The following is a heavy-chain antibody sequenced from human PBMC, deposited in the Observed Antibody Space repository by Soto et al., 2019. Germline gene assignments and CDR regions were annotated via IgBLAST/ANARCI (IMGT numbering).Heavy chain of an antibody. J-gene: IGHJ4*02. CDR3: ARGSFVGSSWSRKVDY. CDR2: ISYDGSNK. CDR1: GFTFSSYA. V-gene: IGHV3-30-3*01. Sequence: PGGSLRLSCAASGFTFSSYAMHWVRQAPAKGLEWVAVISYDGSNKYYADSVKGRFTISRDNSKNTLYLQMNSLRAEDTAVYYCARGSFVGSSWSRKVDYWGQGTLVTVSS. D-gene: IGHD6-13*01.